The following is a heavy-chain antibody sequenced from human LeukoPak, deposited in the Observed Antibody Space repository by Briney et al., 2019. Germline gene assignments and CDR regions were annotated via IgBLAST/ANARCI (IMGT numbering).Heavy chain of an antibody. Sequence: GGSLRLSCAASGFTFSSYAMSWVRQAPGKGLEWVSAISGSGGSTYYADSVKGRFTVSRDNSKNTLYLQMNSLRAEDTAVYYCAREGYSSSYYYMDVWGKGTTVTVSS. CDR2: ISGSGGST. CDR1: GFTFSSYA. V-gene: IGHV3-23*01. J-gene: IGHJ6*03. D-gene: IGHD6-6*01. CDR3: AREGYSSSYYYMDV.